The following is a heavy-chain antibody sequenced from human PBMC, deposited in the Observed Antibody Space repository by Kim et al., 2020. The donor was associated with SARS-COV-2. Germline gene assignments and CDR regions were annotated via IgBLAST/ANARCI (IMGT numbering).Heavy chain of an antibody. CDR2: VDPSDSYT. V-gene: IGHV5-10-1*01. J-gene: IGHJ3*02. D-gene: IGHD2-8*02. CDR3: ARFFFPPTGMEEDGFDI. CDR1: GYNFSNSL. Sequence: GESLRISCKGSGYNFSNSLITWVRQMPGKGLEWMGRVDPSDSYTDYSPAFQGLVTISVDKSISTAYLQWSSLKASDTAMYYCARFFFPPTGMEEDGFDIWGQGTMVTVSS.